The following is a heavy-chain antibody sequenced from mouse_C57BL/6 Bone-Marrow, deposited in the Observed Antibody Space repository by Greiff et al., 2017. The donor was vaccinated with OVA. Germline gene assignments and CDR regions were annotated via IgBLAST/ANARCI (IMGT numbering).Heavy chain of an antibody. CDR1: GFTFSDYY. V-gene: IGHV5-12*01. J-gene: IGHJ3*01. D-gene: IGHD6-1*01. Sequence: EVHLVESGGGLVQPGGSLKLSCAASGFTFSDYYMYWVRQTPEKRLEWVAYISNGGGSTYYPDTVKGRFTISRDNAKNTLYLQMSRLKSEDTAMYYCARHEGSRGFAYWGQGTLVTVSA. CDR3: ARHEGSRGFAY. CDR2: ISNGGGST.